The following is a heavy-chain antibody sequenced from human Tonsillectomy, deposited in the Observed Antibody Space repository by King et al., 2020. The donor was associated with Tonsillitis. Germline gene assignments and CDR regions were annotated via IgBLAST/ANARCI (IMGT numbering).Heavy chain of an antibody. D-gene: IGHD4-17*01. Sequence: VQLVESGGGVVQPGRSLRLSCAASGLTFSTYIMHWVRQAPGKGLEWVALIWYDGSKEFYTDSVKGRFTISRDNSKNTLFLQMNSLRVEDAAVYYCASEPYGDRAFDIWGQGTMVSASS. CDR3: ASEPYGDRAFDI. CDR2: IWYDGSKE. CDR1: GLTFSTYI. V-gene: IGHV3-33*08. J-gene: IGHJ3*02.